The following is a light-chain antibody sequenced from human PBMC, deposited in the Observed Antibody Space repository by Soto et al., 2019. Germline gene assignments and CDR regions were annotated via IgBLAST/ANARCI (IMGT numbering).Light chain of an antibody. CDR2: GAS. Sequence: EIVMTQSPATLSVSLGERATLSCRASQSVSSNLAWYQQKLGQAPRLLIYGASTRATGIPARFSGSGSGTEFTLTISSLQSEDFAVYYCQQYNNWPPRDAFGQGTKVEIK. V-gene: IGKV3-15*01. CDR1: QSVSSN. J-gene: IGKJ1*01. CDR3: QQYNNWPPRDA.